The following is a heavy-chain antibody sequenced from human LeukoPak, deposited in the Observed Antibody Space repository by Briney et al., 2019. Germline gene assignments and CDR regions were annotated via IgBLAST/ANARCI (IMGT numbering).Heavy chain of an antibody. J-gene: IGHJ3*02. CDR1: GGSISSYY. V-gene: IGHV4-4*07. CDR2: IYTSGST. D-gene: IGHD6-13*01. CDR3: ARGKQLVHPTPYDAFDI. Sequence: PSETLCLTCTVSGGSISSYYWSWIRQPAGKGLEWIGRIYTSGSTNYNPSLKSRVTMSVDTSKNQFSLKLSSVTAADTAVYYCARGKQLVHPTPYDAFDIWGQGTMVTVSS.